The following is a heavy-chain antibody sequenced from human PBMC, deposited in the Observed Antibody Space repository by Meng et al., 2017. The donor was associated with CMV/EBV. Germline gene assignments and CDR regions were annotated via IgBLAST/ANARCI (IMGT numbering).Heavy chain of an antibody. Sequence: GQLVEAGGGLVQPGGSLRLSCEDSGFTFSHYWMHWVRQVPGEGPVWVSRINTDGSFTSYADSVKGRFTISRDNAKNTLYLHMHGLRVDDSAVYYCGRDLTGERDQWGQGTLVTVSS. V-gene: IGHV3-74*03. CDR2: INTDGSFT. CDR1: GFTFSHYW. CDR3: GRDLTGERDQ. D-gene: IGHD7-27*01. J-gene: IGHJ4*02.